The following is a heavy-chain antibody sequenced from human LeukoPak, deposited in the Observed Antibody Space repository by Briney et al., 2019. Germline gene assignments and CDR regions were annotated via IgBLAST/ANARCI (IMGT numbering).Heavy chain of an antibody. CDR1: GGSIRSYY. Sequence: SETLSLPCSVSGGSIRSYYWSWIRQPPGKGLEWIGYIYNTGSTNYNPSLKSRVTISVGPSKNQFSLKLSSVTAADTAVYFCARHTSGYYSSFDYWGQGTLVTVCS. CDR3: ARHTSGYYSSFDY. D-gene: IGHD3-22*01. V-gene: IGHV4-59*01. CDR2: IYNTGST. J-gene: IGHJ4*02.